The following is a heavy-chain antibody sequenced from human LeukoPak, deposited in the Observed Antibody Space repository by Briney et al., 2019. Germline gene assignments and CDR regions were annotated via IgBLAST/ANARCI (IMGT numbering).Heavy chain of an antibody. CDR2: IYYTGST. CDR1: GGSISSGDYF. D-gene: IGHD6-19*01. CDR3: VKSGGYGLIDY. Sequence: SETLSLTCSVSGGSISSGDYFWGWIRQPPGKGLEWIGNIYYTGSTYYNASLQSRVTISIDMSKNQFSLRLSSVTAADTAMYYCVKSGGYGLIDYWGQGTLVTVSS. J-gene: IGHJ4*02. V-gene: IGHV4-39*01.